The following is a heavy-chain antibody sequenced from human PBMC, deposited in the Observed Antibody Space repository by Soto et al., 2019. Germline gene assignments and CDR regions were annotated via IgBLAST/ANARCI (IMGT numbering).Heavy chain of an antibody. J-gene: IGHJ6*02. CDR3: AKGILSSTIGPYAMDV. V-gene: IGHV3-30*18. CDR2: ISYDGNYI. Sequence: WGSLRLSCEASGFAFSSYAMHWVRQAPGKGLEWVGVISYDGNYIYYADSVKGRFTISRDNSKNTLYVQVNSLRPEDTAVYYCAKGILSSTIGPYAMDVWGQGTTVTVSS. CDR1: GFAFSSYA. D-gene: IGHD3-16*01.